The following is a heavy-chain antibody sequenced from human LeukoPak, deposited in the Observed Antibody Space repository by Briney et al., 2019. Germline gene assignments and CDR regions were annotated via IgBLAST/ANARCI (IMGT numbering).Heavy chain of an antibody. Sequence: SETLSLTCAVYGGSFSGYYWSWIRQPPGKGLEWIGEIDHSGSTNYNPSLKSRVTISVDTSKNQFSLKLSSVTAADTAVYYCAREINRYCSGGSCPEWGQGTLVTVSS. D-gene: IGHD2-15*01. CDR1: GGSFSGYY. CDR2: IDHSGST. CDR3: AREINRYCSGGSCPE. V-gene: IGHV4-34*01. J-gene: IGHJ4*02.